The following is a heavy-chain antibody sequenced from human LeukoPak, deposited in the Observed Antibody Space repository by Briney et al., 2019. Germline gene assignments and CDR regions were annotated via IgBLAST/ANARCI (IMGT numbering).Heavy chain of an antibody. Sequence: PETLSLTCTVSGASISSVYWSWIRQPPGKGLEWIAYIYSTKSTNYNPSLKSRTTISLDTSKNQFSLKLRSVTATDAAVYYCARHLWCGIGSKKEDAFDIWGQSTMVTVSS. CDR1: GASISSVY. CDR2: IYSTKST. D-gene: IGHD2-21*01. V-gene: IGHV4-59*08. J-gene: IGHJ3*02. CDR3: ARHLWCGIGSKKEDAFDI.